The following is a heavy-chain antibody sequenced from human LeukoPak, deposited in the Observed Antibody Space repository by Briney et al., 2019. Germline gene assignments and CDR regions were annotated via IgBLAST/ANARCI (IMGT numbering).Heavy chain of an antibody. D-gene: IGHD6-6*01. CDR3: ARADRPYSSSSPDAFDI. Sequence: GGSLRLSCAAYGFTFSSYSMNWVRQAPGKGLEWVSSISSSSSYIYYADSVKGRFTISRDNAKNSLYLQMNSLRAEDTAVYYCARADRPYSSSSPDAFDIWGQGTMVTVSS. CDR2: ISSSSSYI. CDR1: GFTFSSYS. V-gene: IGHV3-21*01. J-gene: IGHJ3*02.